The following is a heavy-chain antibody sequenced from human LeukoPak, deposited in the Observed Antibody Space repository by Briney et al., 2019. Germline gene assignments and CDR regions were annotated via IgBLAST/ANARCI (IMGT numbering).Heavy chain of an antibody. CDR2: ISSSSSYI. CDR1: GFTSSSYS. V-gene: IGHV3-21*01. Sequence: GGSLRLSCAASGFTSSSYSMNWVRQAPGKGLEWVSSISSSSSYIYYADSVKGRFTISRDNAKNSLYLQMNSLRAEDTAVYYCARDSQVTYYYDSSGYYSYWGQGTLVTVSS. J-gene: IGHJ4*02. CDR3: ARDSQVTYYYDSSGYYSY. D-gene: IGHD3-22*01.